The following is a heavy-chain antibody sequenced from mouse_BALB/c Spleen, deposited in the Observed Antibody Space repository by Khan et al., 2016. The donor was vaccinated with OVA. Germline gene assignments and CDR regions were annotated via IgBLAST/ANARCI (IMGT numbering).Heavy chain of an antibody. Sequence: VELVESGGDLVKPGGSLKLSCAASGFTFSSYNMSWVRQTPDKRLEWVASISSGGDYTYYPDSVKGRFTISRDNAKNTLYLQMSDLKSEDTAMYYCADHVTGSFAYWGQGTLVTVSA. CDR2: ISSGGDYT. CDR1: GFTFSSYN. V-gene: IGHV5-6*01. CDR3: ADHVTGSFAY. J-gene: IGHJ3*01. D-gene: IGHD4-1*01.